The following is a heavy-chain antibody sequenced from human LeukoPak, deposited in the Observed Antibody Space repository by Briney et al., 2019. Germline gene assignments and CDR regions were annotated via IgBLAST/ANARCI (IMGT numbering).Heavy chain of an antibody. CDR3: ARAPGYGAAYYFDY. V-gene: IGHV3-48*01. CDR1: GFTFSSSG. Sequence: GGSLRLSCAASGFTFSSSGVNWVRQAPGKGLEWISYISPSSTTIYYADSVKGRFTISRDNSKNTLYLQMNSLRAEDTAVYYCARAPGYGAAYYFDYWGQGTLVTVSS. D-gene: IGHD1-1*01. CDR2: ISPSSTTI. J-gene: IGHJ4*02.